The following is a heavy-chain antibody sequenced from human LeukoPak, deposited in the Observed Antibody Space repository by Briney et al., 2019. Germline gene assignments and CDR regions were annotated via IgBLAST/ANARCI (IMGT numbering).Heavy chain of an antibody. CDR1: GVSVNSYF. CDR3: ARGRGGD. J-gene: IGHJ4*02. D-gene: IGHD2-15*01. Sequence: GGSLRLSCAVSGVSVNSYFMGWVRQAPGKGLEWVSLISMEGITHHADSVRGRFTISRDNSKNILYLQMNGLRVDDTAFYYCARGRGGDWGRGALVTVSS. CDR2: ISMEGIT. V-gene: IGHV3-53*01.